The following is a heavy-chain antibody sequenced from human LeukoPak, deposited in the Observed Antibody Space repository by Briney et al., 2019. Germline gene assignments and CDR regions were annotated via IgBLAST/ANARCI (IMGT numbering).Heavy chain of an antibody. CDR1: GFTFDDYA. CDR2: ISWNSGSI. J-gene: IGHJ4*02. V-gene: IGHV3-9*01. Sequence: PGRSLRLSCAASGFTFDDYAMHWVRQAPGKGLEWVSGISWNSGSIGYADSVKGRFTISRDNAKNSLYLQMNSLRAEDTASYYCAKVGDAPQYYFDYWGQGTLVTVSS. D-gene: IGHD4-17*01. CDR3: AKVGDAPQYYFDY.